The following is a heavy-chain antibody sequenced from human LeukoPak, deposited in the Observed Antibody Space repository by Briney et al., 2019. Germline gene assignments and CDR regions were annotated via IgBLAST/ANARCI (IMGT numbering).Heavy chain of an antibody. D-gene: IGHD4-17*01. Sequence: GGSLRLSCAASGFTFSSYAMSWVRQAPGKELEWVSAISGSGGSTYYADSVKGRFTISRDNSKNTLYLQMNSLRAEDTAVYYCASPGLYGDGYYFDYWGQGTLVTVSS. J-gene: IGHJ4*02. CDR1: GFTFSSYA. CDR2: ISGSGGST. V-gene: IGHV3-23*01. CDR3: ASPGLYGDGYYFDY.